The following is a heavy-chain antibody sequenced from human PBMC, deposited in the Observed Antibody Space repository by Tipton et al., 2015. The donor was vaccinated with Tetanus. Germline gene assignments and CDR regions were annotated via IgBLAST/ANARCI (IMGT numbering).Heavy chain of an antibody. CDR1: GYTFTNYY. CDR3: ARSYDFYDSTGYTGDGMDV. Sequence: QLVQSGAEVKKPGASVKVSCKASGYTFTNYYMHWVRQAPGQGLEWMGVINPSAGTTRYEQKFQGRVIMTRDTSTTPVYMELNSLRSEDTAVFYCARSYDFYDSTGYTGDGMDVWGQGTSVTVSS. CDR2: INPSAGTT. J-gene: IGHJ6*02. V-gene: IGHV1-46*01. D-gene: IGHD3-22*01.